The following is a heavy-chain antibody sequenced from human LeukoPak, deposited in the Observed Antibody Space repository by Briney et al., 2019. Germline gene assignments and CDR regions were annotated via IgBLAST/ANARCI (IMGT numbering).Heavy chain of an antibody. V-gene: IGHV3-11*04. D-gene: IGHD3-22*01. CDR1: GFTFSGYY. Sequence: GSLRLSCADSGFTFSGYYMRLVRPASGEGLEGGSFICSSGITIYYTDSVKGRFSISRGNAKNSLYLQMSSLRAEDTAVYYCARNRDYYDSSGYYYVGGFDYWGQGTLVTVSS. CDR3: ARNRDYYDSSGYYYVGGFDY. J-gene: IGHJ4*02. CDR2: ICSSGITI.